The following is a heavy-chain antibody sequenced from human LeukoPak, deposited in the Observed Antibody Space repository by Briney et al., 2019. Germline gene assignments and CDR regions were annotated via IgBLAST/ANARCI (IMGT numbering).Heavy chain of an antibody. J-gene: IGHJ2*01. D-gene: IGHD6-6*01. Sequence: GGSLRLSCAVSGFTVSSNHMTWVRQAPGKGLEWVSAIYSGGTTYYADSVKDRFTISRDNSKSNLYLQMISLRAEDTAVYYCASRQQFDYWYFDLWGRGTLVTVSS. CDR2: IYSGGTT. CDR3: ASRQQFDYWYFDL. V-gene: IGHV3-66*01. CDR1: GFTVSSNH.